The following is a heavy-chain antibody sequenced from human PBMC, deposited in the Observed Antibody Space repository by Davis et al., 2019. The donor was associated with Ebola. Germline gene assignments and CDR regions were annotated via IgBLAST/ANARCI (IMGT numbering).Heavy chain of an antibody. CDR2: INSDGSTT. D-gene: IGHD2-2*01. V-gene: IGHV3-74*01. Sequence: GESLKISCAASGFTFSSYWIHWVRQAPGKGLVWVSRINSDGSTTSYADSVTGRFTISRDNAKNTLFLQMNSLRAEDTAVYYCANTRGYIVVVPAAGYMDVWGKGTTVTVSS. CDR3: ANTRGYIVVVPAAGYMDV. CDR1: GFTFSSYW. J-gene: IGHJ6*03.